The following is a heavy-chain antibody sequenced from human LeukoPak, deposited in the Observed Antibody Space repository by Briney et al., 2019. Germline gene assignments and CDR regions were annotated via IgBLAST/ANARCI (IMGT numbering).Heavy chain of an antibody. CDR3: AKCSASYYNDAFDI. V-gene: IGHV3-23*01. Sequence: GGSLRLSCAASGFTFNNYAMNWVRQAPGKGLEGLSYIRGGGGHTRYSDSVKGRFTISRDNSKNMLYLQMNSLRAEDTAIYYCAKCSASYYNDAFDIWGRGTMVTVSS. CDR2: IRGGGGHT. J-gene: IGHJ3*02. CDR1: GFTFNNYA. D-gene: IGHD3-10*02.